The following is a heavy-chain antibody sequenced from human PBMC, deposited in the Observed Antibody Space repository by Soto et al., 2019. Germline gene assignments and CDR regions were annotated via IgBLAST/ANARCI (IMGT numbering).Heavy chain of an antibody. CDR2: VNGGGDIT. CDR3: ARGHFGVTMDV. D-gene: IGHD3-3*01. J-gene: IGHJ6*02. CDR1: EFTFSSYS. V-gene: IGHV3-23*01. Sequence: EVQLLESGGGLVQPGGSLRLSCAASEFTFSSYSMIWVRQAPGKGLEWGSGVNGGGDITYYAESVKGRFTISKDNSKNTLYLQMTSLRAADTAVFYCARGHFGVTMDVWGQGTTVTVSS.